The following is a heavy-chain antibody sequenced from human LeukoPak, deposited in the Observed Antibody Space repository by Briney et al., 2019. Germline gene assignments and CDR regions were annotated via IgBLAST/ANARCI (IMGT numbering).Heavy chain of an antibody. Sequence: PSETLSLTCAVYGGSFSGYYWSWIRQPPGKGLEWLGEINHSVSNNYNPSLKSRVTISVDTSKNQFSLKLSSVTAADTAVYYCARAAVLYSSSQRGGIYYYYGMDVWGQGTTVTVSS. CDR1: GGSFSGYY. V-gene: IGHV4-34*01. CDR3: ARAAVLYSSSQRGGIYYYYGMDV. D-gene: IGHD6-13*01. CDR2: INHSVSN. J-gene: IGHJ6*02.